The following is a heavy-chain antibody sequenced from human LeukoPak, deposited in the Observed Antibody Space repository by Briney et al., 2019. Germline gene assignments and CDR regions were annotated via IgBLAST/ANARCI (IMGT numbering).Heavy chain of an antibody. V-gene: IGHV3-7*01. CDR1: GFTFSSYW. D-gene: IGHD1-26*01. Sequence: PGGSLRLSCAASGFTFSSYWMSWVRQAPGKGLEWVANIKQDGSEKYYVDSVKGRFTISRDNAKNSLYLQMNSLRAEDTAVYYCARLQWELRVHAFDIWGQGTMVTVSS. CDR3: ARLQWELRVHAFDI. J-gene: IGHJ3*02. CDR2: IKQDGSEK.